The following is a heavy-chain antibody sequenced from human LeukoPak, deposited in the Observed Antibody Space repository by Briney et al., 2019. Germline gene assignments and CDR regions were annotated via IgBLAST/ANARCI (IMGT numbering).Heavy chain of an antibody. CDR3: TIAGSYRFDY. CDR2: MNSDGTTT. Sequence: GGSLRLSCADSGFAFSSSWMPWARQAPGKGLVWVSRMNSDGTTTNYADSVKGRFTISRDNAKNTLYLQMNSLTVEDTAVYYCTIAGSYRFDYWGQGTLVTVSP. J-gene: IGHJ4*02. CDR1: GFAFSSSW. D-gene: IGHD3-16*02. V-gene: IGHV3-74*01.